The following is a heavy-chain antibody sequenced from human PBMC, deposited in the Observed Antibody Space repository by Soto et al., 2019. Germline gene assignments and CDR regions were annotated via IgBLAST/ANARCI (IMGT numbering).Heavy chain of an antibody. CDR3: TRRLPVLGMDV. Sequence: PVGSLRLSCAASGFTFSGSAMHWVRQASGKGLEWVGRIRSKANSYATAYAASVKGRFTISRDDSKNTAYLQMNSLKTEDTAVYYCTRRLPVLGMDVWGQGTTVTVSS. D-gene: IGHD2-8*01. J-gene: IGHJ6*02. V-gene: IGHV3-73*01. CDR1: GFTFSGSA. CDR2: IRSKANSYAT.